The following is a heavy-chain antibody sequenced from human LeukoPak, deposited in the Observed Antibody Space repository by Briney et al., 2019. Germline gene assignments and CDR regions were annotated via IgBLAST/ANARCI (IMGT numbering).Heavy chain of an antibody. CDR1: GFTFSDYY. CDR3: AREVVVVPAAMNYYYYYGMDV. CDR2: ISSSGSTI. J-gene: IGHJ6*02. V-gene: IGHV3-11*01. D-gene: IGHD2-2*01. Sequence: GGSLRLSCAASGFTFSDYYMSWIRQAPGKGLEWVSYISSSGSTIYCADSVKGRFTISRDNAKNSLYLQMNSLRAEDTAVYYCAREVVVVPAAMNYYYYYGMDVWGQGTTVTVSS.